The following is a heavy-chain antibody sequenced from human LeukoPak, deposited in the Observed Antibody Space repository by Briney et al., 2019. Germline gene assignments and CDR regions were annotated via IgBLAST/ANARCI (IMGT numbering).Heavy chain of an antibody. D-gene: IGHD3-22*01. V-gene: IGHV3-48*02. Sequence: GGSLRLSCAASGFTFSSYAMHWVRQAPGKGLEWVSYISSGASTIYYADSVKGRFTISRDNAKNSLYLQMNSLREEDTAVYYCASGHYYDYWGQGTLVTVSS. CDR3: ASGHYYDY. J-gene: IGHJ4*02. CDR2: ISSGASTI. CDR1: GFTFSSYA.